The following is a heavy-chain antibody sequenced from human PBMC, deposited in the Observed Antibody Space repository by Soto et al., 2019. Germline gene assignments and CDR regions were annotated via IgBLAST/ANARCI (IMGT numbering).Heavy chain of an antibody. CDR1: GFTFSHYA. CDR3: AKDGSHNFDY. J-gene: IGHJ4*02. CDR2: MSYDGSNE. V-gene: IGHV3-30*18. Sequence: QVQLVESGGGVVQPGRSLRLSCAASGFTFSHYAMHWVRQAPGKGLEWVALMSYDGSNEYYADSVKGRFTISRDNSKNTLYLQXXSLRAEDTAVYYCAKDGSHNFDYWGQGTLVTVSS. D-gene: IGHD1-26*01.